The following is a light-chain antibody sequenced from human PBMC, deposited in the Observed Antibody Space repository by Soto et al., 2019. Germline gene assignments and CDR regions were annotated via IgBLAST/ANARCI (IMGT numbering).Light chain of an antibody. J-gene: IGKJ4*01. V-gene: IGKV3D-15*01. Sequence: EIVMTQSPATLSVSPGDTATLSCRASQSVSSNLAWYQQKPGQAPRLLIYGASSRATGTPARFSGSGSGTEFTLTISSLQSQDFAVYYCQQYNRWPLTFGGGTKVEIK. CDR1: QSVSSN. CDR2: GAS. CDR3: QQYNRWPLT.